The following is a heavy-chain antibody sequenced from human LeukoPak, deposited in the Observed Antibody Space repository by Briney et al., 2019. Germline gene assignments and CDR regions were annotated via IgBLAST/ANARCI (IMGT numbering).Heavy chain of an antibody. CDR1: GYTFTDYY. CDR3: ARNGNKYYDFWSGYYTGYFDY. V-gene: IGHV1-69*13. D-gene: IGHD3-3*01. J-gene: IGHJ4*02. CDR2: IIPIFGTA. Sequence: VKISCKVSGYTFTDYYMHWVQQAPGQGLEWMGGIIPIFGTANYAQKFQGRVTITADESTSTAYMELSSLRSEDTAVYYCARNGNKYYDFWSGYYTGYFDYWGQGTLVTVSS.